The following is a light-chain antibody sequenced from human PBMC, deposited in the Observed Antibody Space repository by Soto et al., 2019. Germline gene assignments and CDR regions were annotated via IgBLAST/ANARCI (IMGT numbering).Light chain of an antibody. CDR1: QSISSW. J-gene: IGKJ1*01. CDR3: QQYNSYSLT. V-gene: IGKV1-5*01. CDR2: DAS. Sequence: DIPMTQSPSTLSASVGDRVTITCRASQSISSWLAWYQQKPGKAPKLLIYDASSLESAVPSRFSGSGSGTEFTLTISSLQPDDFATYYCQQYNSYSLTFGQGTKVEIK.